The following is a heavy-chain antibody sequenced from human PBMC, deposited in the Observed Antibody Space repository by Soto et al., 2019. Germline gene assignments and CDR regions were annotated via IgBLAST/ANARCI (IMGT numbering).Heavy chain of an antibody. J-gene: IGHJ4*02. Sequence: PGGSLRLSCAASGFTFDTYAMNWVRQAPGKGLEWVSSIVSNSFYSYYADSVKGRFTISRDNSKNTLYLQMNSLRAEDTAVYYCAKELSPLDWGQGTLVTVSS. CDR3: AKELSPLD. CDR1: GFTFDTYA. CDR2: IVSNSFYS. V-gene: IGHV3-21*04.